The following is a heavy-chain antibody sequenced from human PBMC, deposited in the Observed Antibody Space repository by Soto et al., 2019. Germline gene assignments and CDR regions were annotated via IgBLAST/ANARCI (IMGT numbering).Heavy chain of an antibody. CDR1: GYTFTSYA. CDR3: ARDLTTGSMVRGVIRGFDY. Sequence: ASVKVSSKASGYTFTSYAMHWVRQAPGQRLEWMGWINAGNGNTKYSQKFQGRVTITRDTSASTAYMELSSLRSEDTAVYYCARDLTTGSMVRGVIRGFDYWGQGTLVTVSS. J-gene: IGHJ4*02. CDR2: INAGNGNT. V-gene: IGHV1-3*01. D-gene: IGHD3-10*01.